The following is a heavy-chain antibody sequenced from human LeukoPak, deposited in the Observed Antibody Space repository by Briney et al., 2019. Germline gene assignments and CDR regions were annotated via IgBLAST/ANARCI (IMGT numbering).Heavy chain of an antibody. D-gene: IGHD4-17*01. CDR3: ARSKLRLDP. CDR1: GGSISSSSDY. J-gene: IGHJ5*01. Sequence: SETLSLTCTVSGGSISSSSDYWGWIRQPPGKGLEWIGSIYYSGTTYYNPSLKSRVTISVDTSKNQFSLKLTSVTATDTAVYHCARSKLRLDPWGQGTLVTVSS. V-gene: IGHV4-39*01. CDR2: IYYSGTT.